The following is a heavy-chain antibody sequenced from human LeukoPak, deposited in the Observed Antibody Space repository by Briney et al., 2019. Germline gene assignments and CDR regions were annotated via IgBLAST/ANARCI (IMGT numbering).Heavy chain of an antibody. D-gene: IGHD4/OR15-4a*01. CDR3: AKDMVAFF. CDR1: GFTFSSYA. J-gene: IGHJ4*02. CDR2: LSGSGGTI. Sequence: AGGSLRLSCAASGFTFSSYAVRWVRQAPGKGLEWVSSLSGSGGTIYYADSVKGRFTISRDNSKNTLYLQMNSLRAEDTAVYYCAKDMVAFFWGQGTLVTVSS. V-gene: IGHV3-23*01.